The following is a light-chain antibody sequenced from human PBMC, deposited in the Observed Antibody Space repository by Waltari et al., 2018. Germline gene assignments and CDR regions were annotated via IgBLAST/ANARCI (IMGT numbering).Light chain of an antibody. CDR1: QSLTVNY. J-gene: IGKJ1*01. Sequence: EIVLTQSPDILSLSPGDTATLSCRASQSLTVNYLAWYQQKPGQAPRLLIYAASSMATGVPDRFSCSGSGAHFTLAISRLEPEDFAAYYCQQFESAPRTFGQGTKVEIK. CDR3: QQFESAPRT. V-gene: IGKV3-20*01. CDR2: AAS.